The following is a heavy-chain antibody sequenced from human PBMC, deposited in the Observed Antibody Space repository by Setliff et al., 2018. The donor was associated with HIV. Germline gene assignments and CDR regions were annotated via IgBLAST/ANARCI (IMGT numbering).Heavy chain of an antibody. CDR3: AKRRRAPGTADLEAF. Sequence: GESLKISCRASGYAFDNYWIGWVRQMPGKGLEWMGFIYPGDSVTRYGPSFQGQVTISADRSISTAYLQWSSLRASDTAVYYCAKRRRAPGTADLEAFWGQGTLVTVSS. CDR1: GYAFDNYW. D-gene: IGHD2-21*02. V-gene: IGHV5-51*01. J-gene: IGHJ4*02. CDR2: IYPGDSVT.